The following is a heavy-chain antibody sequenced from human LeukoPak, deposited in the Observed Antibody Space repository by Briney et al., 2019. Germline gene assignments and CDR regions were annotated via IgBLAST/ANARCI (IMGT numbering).Heavy chain of an antibody. CDR3: AKCCADGRGSAFGD. CDR2: LRDDKRHK. Sequence: GGSLRLSCAVSGFTLEGFRMHWVRQAPGRGGGRVTFLRDDKRHKLYIHCVEGRFSISRGSSKNLVYMKMNSQRAGDTAVYYCAKCCADGRGSAFGDWGQGTPVTVSS. J-gene: IGHJ4*02. V-gene: IGHV3-30*02. D-gene: IGHD3-16*01. CDR1: GFTLEGFR.